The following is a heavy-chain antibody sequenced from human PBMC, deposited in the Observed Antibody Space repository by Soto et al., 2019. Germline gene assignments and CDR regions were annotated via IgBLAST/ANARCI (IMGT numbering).Heavy chain of an antibody. V-gene: IGHV2-5*02. Sequence: QITLKESGPTLVKPTQTLTLTCTFSGFSLTETGMGVGWIRQPPGKALEWLALIYWDADKRYSPSLKRGLTISKDASKNQVVLTTTNVDAVDTATYYCAHRLTGYFDSWGQGTLVTVAS. J-gene: IGHJ4*02. CDR1: GFSLTETGMG. CDR2: IYWDADK. D-gene: IGHD3-16*01. CDR3: AHRLTGYFDS.